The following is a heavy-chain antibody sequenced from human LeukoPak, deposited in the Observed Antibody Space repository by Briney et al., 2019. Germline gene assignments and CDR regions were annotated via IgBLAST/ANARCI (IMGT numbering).Heavy chain of an antibody. V-gene: IGHV4-38-2*01. D-gene: IGHD5-12*01. J-gene: IGHJ5*02. Sequence: PGGSLRLSCAASGFTFSTYWMSWVRQAPGKGLEWIGSIYHSGSTYYNPSLKSRVTISVDTSKNQFSLKLSSVTAADTAVYYCARAGSGGYTAYGGNWFDPWGQGTLVTVSS. CDR3: ARAGSGGYTAYGGNWFDP. CDR2: IYHSGST. CDR1: GFTFSTYW.